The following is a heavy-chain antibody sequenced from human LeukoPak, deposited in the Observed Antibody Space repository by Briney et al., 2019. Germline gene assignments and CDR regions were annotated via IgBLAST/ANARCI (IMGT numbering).Heavy chain of an antibody. CDR3: ARSGRYQIY. D-gene: IGHD3-10*01. CDR2: INDSGTT. V-gene: IGHV4-34*01. J-gene: IGHJ4*02. Sequence: SETLSLTCAVYGGPFSGYYWSWIRQPPGKGLEGFGEINDSGTTNYYPSLKSRLTISEDTFRNQFSLKLSSVTAADTAVYYCARSGRYQIYWGRGTLVTVSS. CDR1: GGPFSGYY.